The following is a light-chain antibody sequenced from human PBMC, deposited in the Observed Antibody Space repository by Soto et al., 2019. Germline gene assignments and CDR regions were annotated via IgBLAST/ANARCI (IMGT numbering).Light chain of an antibody. CDR1: QSVSSN. Sequence: DIEMTQSPATLSVSPGERATLSCRASQSVSSNLAWYQQKPGQAPRLLIYGASTRATGIPARFSGSGSGTEFTLTISSLQSEDFAVYYCQQYNNWSHSITFGQGTRLEIK. CDR2: GAS. CDR3: QQYNNWSHSIT. J-gene: IGKJ5*01. V-gene: IGKV3-15*01.